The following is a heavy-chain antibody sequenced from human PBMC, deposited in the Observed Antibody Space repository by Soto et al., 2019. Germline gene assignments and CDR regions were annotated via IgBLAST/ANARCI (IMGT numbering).Heavy chain of an antibody. CDR3: AKAEYNGGNSHAFDS. CDR1: GGTISINNKY. CDR2: SCHSGST. D-gene: IGHD2-21*02. J-gene: IGHJ4*02. Sequence: SETLSLTGTVSGGTISINNKYWTCIGPHTGKGLEWIGFSCHSGSTYYNPSLTSRVTISLDTSKNQFSLPLSSVTAADTAVYFCAKAEYNGGNSHAFDSWGQGTLVTVSS. V-gene: IGHV4-31*02.